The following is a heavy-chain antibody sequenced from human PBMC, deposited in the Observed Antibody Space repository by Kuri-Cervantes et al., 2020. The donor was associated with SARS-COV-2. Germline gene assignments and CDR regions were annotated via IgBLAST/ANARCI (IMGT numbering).Heavy chain of an antibody. CDR2: IWYDGSNK. D-gene: IGHD1-1*01. CDR1: GFTFSSYG. Sequence: GESLKISCAASGFTFSSYGMRWVRQAPGKGLEWVAVIWYDGSNKYYADSVKGRFTISRDNAKNMLFLQMNSLRAEDTAVYYCVRDGDHWNFDYWGQGTLVTVSS. CDR3: VRDGDHWNFDY. V-gene: IGHV3-33*01. J-gene: IGHJ4*02.